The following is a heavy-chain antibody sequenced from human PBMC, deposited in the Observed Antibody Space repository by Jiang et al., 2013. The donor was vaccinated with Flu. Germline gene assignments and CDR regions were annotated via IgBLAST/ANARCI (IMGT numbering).Heavy chain of an antibody. V-gene: IGHV1-46*01. J-gene: IGHJ4*02. CDR2: INPSGGST. D-gene: IGHD3-16*01. Sequence: SGAEVKKPGASVKVSCKTSGYTFTRYYLHWVRQAPGQGLEWMGIINPSGGSTSYAQKFQGRVTMTRDTSTSTVYMELNSLRSEDTAVYYCARASGGGIDCWGQGTLVTVSS. CDR3: ARASGGGIDC. CDR1: GYTFTRYY.